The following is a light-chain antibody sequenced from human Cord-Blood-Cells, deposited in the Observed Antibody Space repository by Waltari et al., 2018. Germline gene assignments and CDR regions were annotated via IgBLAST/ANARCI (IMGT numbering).Light chain of an antibody. V-gene: IGLV2-11*01. CDR3: CSYAGSYTFV. CDR1: SSDVGGYNY. Sequence: QSALTQPRSVSGSPGQSVTISCTGTSSDVGGYNYVSWYQQHPGKAPKLLIYDVSKRPSGVPVRFAGSKSGNTASLTISGLQAEDESEYYCCSYAGSYTFVFGTGTKVTVL. CDR2: DVS. J-gene: IGLJ1*01.